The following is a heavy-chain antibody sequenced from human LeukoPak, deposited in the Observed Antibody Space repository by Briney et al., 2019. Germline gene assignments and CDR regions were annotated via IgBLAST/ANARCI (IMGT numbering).Heavy chain of an antibody. CDR3: ARAYSSSSGRDAFDS. J-gene: IGHJ3*02. CDR1: GLTFSNYW. D-gene: IGHD6-6*01. Sequence: GGSLRLSCTASGLTFSNYWMTWVRQAPGKGLEWVANIKEDGSVKYHVDSVKGRFTISGDNAKTSLFLQMNSLRDEDTAVYYCARAYSSSSGRDAFDSWGLGTLVTVSS. CDR2: IKEDGSVK. V-gene: IGHV3-7*01.